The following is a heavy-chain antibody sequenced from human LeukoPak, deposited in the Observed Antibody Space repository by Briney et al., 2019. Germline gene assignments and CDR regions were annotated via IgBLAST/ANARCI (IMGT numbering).Heavy chain of an antibody. CDR3: ARAISHFVIAGAAY. J-gene: IGHJ4*02. V-gene: IGHV3-23*01. CDR1: GFTFKTFA. D-gene: IGHD3-3*01. CDR2: SDADGRLT. Sequence: GWSLRLSCAASGFTFKTFAMSWVRQAPGKGLEWVSSSDADGRLTYYEDSVKGRFTISRDKSRDTLYLQMDSLRAEDSAVYYCARAISHFVIAGAAYWGQGTQVTVST.